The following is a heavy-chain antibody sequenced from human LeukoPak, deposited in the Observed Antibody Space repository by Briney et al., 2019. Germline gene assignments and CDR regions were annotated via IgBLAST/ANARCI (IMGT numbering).Heavy chain of an antibody. CDR2: INAGNSNR. CDR3: ARVSDDSGWNFDY. J-gene: IGHJ4*02. Sequence: ASVKVSCKASGYTFTSYAIHWVRQAPGQRLEWMGWINAGNSNRKYSQKFQDRVTITRETSATTAYMELNSLTSEDTAVYYCARVSDDSGWNFDYWGQGTLVTVSS. V-gene: IGHV1-3*01. D-gene: IGHD6-19*01. CDR1: GYTFTSYA.